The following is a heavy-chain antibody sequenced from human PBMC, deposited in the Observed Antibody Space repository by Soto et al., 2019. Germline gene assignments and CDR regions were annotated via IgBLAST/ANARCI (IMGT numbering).Heavy chain of an antibody. J-gene: IGHJ4*02. CDR2: ISSSSSYI. CDR1: GFTFSSYS. V-gene: IGHV3-21*01. Sequence: GGSLRLSCAASGFTFSSYSMNWVRQAPGKGLEWVSSISSSSSYIYYADSVKGRFTISRDNAKHSLYLQMNSLRAEDTAVYYCARDRGAAAAFDYWGQGTLVTAPQ. CDR3: ARDRGAAAAFDY. D-gene: IGHD6-13*01.